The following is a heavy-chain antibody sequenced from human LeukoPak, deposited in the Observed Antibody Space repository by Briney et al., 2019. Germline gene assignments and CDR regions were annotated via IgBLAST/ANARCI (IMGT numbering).Heavy chain of an antibody. D-gene: IGHD2-21*01. CDR3: ARRNIVVISASWAFDI. CDR2: IYYSGST. J-gene: IGHJ3*02. V-gene: IGHV4-59*08. CDR1: GGSISGYY. Sequence: PSETLSLTCTVSGGSISGYYWSWIRQPPGKGLEWIGYIYYSGSTNYNPSLKSRVTISVDTSKNQFSLKLSSVTAADTAVYYCARRNIVVISASWAFDIWGQGTMVTVSS.